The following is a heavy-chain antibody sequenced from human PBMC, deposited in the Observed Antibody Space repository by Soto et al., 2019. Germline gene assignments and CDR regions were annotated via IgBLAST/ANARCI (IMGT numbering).Heavy chain of an antibody. V-gene: IGHV1-2*04. Sequence: GASVKVSCKASGYTFTGYYMHWVRQAPGQGLEWMGWINPNSGGTNYAQKFQGWVTMTRDTSISTAYMELSRLRSDDTAVYYCAKGDCSGGSCSPWDNWFDPWGPGTLVTVSS. D-gene: IGHD2-15*01. J-gene: IGHJ5*02. CDR1: GYTFTGYY. CDR3: AKGDCSGGSCSPWDNWFDP. CDR2: INPNSGGT.